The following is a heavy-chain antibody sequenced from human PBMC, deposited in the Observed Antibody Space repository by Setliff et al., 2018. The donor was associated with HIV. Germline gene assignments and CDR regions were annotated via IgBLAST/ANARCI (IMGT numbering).Heavy chain of an antibody. Sequence: GGSLRLSCAASGFTYSNYAMHWVRQAPGKGLEWMAVISYDGSHISYAESVKDRFTISRDNSKNMVYLQMNSLRAEDTALYYCAKVKVPTTDLYFLDYWGQGTPVTVSS. CDR3: AKVKVPTTDLYFLDY. D-gene: IGHD1-1*01. J-gene: IGHJ4*02. CDR1: GFTYSNYA. CDR2: ISYDGSHI. V-gene: IGHV3-30*01.